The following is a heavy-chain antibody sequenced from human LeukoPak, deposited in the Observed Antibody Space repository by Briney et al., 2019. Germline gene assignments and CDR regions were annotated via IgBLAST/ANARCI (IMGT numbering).Heavy chain of an antibody. CDR1: GFTFSSAS. CDR3: AREGQQLDGDAFDY. D-gene: IGHD6-13*01. CDR2: ISSSSSYI. J-gene: IGHJ4*02. Sequence: GGSLRLSCAASGFTFSSASMNWVRQAPGKGLEWVSSISSSSSYIYYADSVKGRFTISRDNAKNSLYLQMNSLRAEDTAVYYCAREGQQLDGDAFDYWGQGTLVTVSS. V-gene: IGHV3-21*01.